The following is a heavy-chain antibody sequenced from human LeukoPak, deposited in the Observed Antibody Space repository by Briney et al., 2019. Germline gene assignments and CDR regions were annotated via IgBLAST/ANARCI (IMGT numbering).Heavy chain of an antibody. CDR3: ARDRDSSGWLSS. J-gene: IGHJ4*02. CDR2: INPNSGGT. Sequence: GASVRVSCKASGYTFTSYGISWVRQAPGQGLEWMGWINPNSGGTNYAQKFQGRVTMTRDTSISTAYMELSRLRSDDTAVYYCARDRDSSGWLSSWGQGTLVTVSS. D-gene: IGHD6-19*01. V-gene: IGHV1-2*02. CDR1: GYTFTSYG.